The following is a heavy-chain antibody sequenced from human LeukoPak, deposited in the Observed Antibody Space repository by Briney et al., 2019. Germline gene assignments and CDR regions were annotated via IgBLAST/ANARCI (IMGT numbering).Heavy chain of an antibody. CDR3: ARHLYYSASAFWYIDL. CDR1: GGSITSSDHY. J-gene: IGHJ2*01. D-gene: IGHD3-10*01. Sequence: PSETLSLTCTLSGGSITSSDHYWVWLRQSPGKGLEWIGSVSHSGNTYYKSSLKSRVTVSLDTYKNEFSLILTSVTAADTAEYYCARHLYYSASAFWYIDLWGRGTLVIVS. V-gene: IGHV4-39*01. CDR2: VSHSGNT.